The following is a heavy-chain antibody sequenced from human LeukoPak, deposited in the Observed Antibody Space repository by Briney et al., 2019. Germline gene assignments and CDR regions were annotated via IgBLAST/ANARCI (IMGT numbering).Heavy chain of an antibody. CDR2: IYYSGST. CDR1: GGSISSSSYY. J-gene: IGHJ6*02. CDR3: AREWLRPPCYYYYGMDV. Sequence: PSETLSLTCTVSGGSISSSSYYWGWIRQPPGKGLEWIGSIYYSGSTYYNPSLKSRVTISVDTSKNQFSLKLSSVTAADTAVYYCAREWLRPPCYYYYGMDVWGQGTTVTVSS. D-gene: IGHD3-22*01. V-gene: IGHV4-39*07.